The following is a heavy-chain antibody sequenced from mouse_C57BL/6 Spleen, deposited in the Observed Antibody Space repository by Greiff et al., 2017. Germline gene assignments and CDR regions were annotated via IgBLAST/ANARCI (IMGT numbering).Heavy chain of an antibody. CDR3: ARDSAGFAY. V-gene: IGHV1-4*01. CDR1: GYTFTSYT. D-gene: IGHD3-2*01. J-gene: IGHJ3*01. Sequence: VQLQQSGAELARPGASVKLSCKASGYTFTSYTMHWVKQRPGQGLEWIGYINPSSGYTKYNQKFKDKATLTADKASSTAYMQLSSLTSEDAAVYYCARDSAGFAYWGQVTLVTVSA. CDR2: INPSSGYT.